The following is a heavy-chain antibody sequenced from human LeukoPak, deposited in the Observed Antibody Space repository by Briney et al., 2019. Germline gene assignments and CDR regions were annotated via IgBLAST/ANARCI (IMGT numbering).Heavy chain of an antibody. CDR1: GGTFSSYA. CDR3: ARDQGFEVGARYFDY. J-gene: IGHJ4*02. V-gene: IGHV1-69*05. CDR2: IIPIFGTA. Sequence: GASVKVSCKASGGTFSSYAISWVRQAPGQGLEWMGGIIPIFGTANYAQKFQGRVTITTDKSTSTAYMELSSLRSEDTAVYYCARDQGFEVGARYFDYWGQGTLVTVSS. D-gene: IGHD1-26*01.